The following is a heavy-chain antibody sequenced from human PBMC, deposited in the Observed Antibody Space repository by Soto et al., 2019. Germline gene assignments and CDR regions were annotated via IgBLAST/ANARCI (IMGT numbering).Heavy chain of an antibody. D-gene: IGHD1-1*01. CDR1: GYTFSDYY. V-gene: IGHV1-2*02. CDR2: INPNSGGT. Sequence: QVQLVQSRAEVMKPGASVKVSCKASGYTFSDYYIHWVRQAPGQGLEWMGWINPNSGGTKYAPKFQGGVTMTRDTSITTAYMELRRLRSGDTAVYYCAREPATAKPEGVDFWGQGTLVIVSS. CDR3: AREPATAKPEGVDF. J-gene: IGHJ4*02.